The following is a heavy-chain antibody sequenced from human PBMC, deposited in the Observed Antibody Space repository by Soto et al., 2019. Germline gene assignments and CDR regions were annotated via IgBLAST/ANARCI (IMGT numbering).Heavy chain of an antibody. CDR1: GGSVSSGSDS. J-gene: IGHJ6*02. CDR2: IYYSGST. D-gene: IGHD6-13*01. CDR3: ARKLGAAAGYYYYYYYGMDV. V-gene: IGHV4-61*01. Sequence: PSETLCLTCTVSGGSVSSGSDSWSWIRQPPGKGLEWIGYIYYSGSTNYNPSLKSRVIISVDTSKNQFFLKLSSVTAADTAVYYCARKLGAAAGYYYYYYYGMDVWGQGTTVTVSS.